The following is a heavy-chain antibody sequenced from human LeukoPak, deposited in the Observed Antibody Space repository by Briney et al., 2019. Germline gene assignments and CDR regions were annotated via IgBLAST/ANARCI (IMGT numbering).Heavy chain of an antibody. CDR1: GGLIFSYY. D-gene: IGHD3-22*01. CDR2: LYPGVGT. J-gene: IGHJ6*03. V-gene: IGHV4-4*07. CDR3: ARLKFYDSTGYSPGHYMDV. Sequence: PSETLSLTCTVSGGLIFSYYWSWIRQTAGKGLEWIGRLYPGVGTDYNPSLKSRVTMSVDTSKKQFALKLSAVTAADTAVYYCARLKFYDSTGYSPGHYMDVWGKGTTVTVSS.